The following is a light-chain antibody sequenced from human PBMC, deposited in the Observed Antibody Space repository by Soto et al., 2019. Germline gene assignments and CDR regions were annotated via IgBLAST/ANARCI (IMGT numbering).Light chain of an antibody. Sequence: EIVLTQSPGTLSLSPGERATLSCRASQSVSSNLAWYQQKPGQAPRLLIYRASTRATGIPARFSGSGSGTEFTLTISSLQSEDFAIYYCQQYNNRPPWTFGQGTKVDIK. CDR2: RAS. V-gene: IGKV3-15*01. J-gene: IGKJ1*01. CDR1: QSVSSN. CDR3: QQYNNRPPWT.